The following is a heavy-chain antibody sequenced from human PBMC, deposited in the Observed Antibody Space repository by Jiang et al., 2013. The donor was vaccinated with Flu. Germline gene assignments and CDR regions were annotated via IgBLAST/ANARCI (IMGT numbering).Heavy chain of an antibody. CDR3: ARGAPYYPGSGYYNYFDN. D-gene: IGHD3-22*01. CDR1: GDSISSWY. CDR2: IYYSGTT. V-gene: IGHV4-59*06. J-gene: IGHJ4*02. Sequence: PGLVKPSETLSLTCTVSGDSISSWYWSWIRQQPGKGLEWIGYIYYSGTTYYNPSLKSRVTISVDTSESQFSLKLSSVTAADTAVYYCARGAPYYPGSGYYNYFDNWGQGTLVTVSS.